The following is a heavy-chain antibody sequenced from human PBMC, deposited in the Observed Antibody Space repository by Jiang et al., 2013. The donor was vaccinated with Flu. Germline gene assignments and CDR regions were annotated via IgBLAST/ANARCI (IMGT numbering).Heavy chain of an antibody. Sequence: VKKDLGPSVKVSCKASGYTFTSYYMHWVRQAPGQGLEWMGIINPSGGSTSYAQKFQGRVTMTRDTSTSTVYMELSSLRSEDTAVYYCARDGDVLRYFDWLSHYYYYGMDVWGQGTTVTVSS. CDR2: INPSGGST. CDR1: GYTFTSYY. V-gene: IGHV1-46*01. CDR3: ARDGDVLRYFDWLSHYYYYGMDV. J-gene: IGHJ6*02. D-gene: IGHD3-9*01.